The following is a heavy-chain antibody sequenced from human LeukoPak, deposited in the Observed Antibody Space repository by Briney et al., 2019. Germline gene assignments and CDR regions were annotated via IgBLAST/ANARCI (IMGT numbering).Heavy chain of an antibody. D-gene: IGHD3-16*01. V-gene: IGHV3-48*01. J-gene: IGHJ4*02. CDR2: ISPDGRNI. CDR1: GFTLSDYW. Sequence: PGGSLRLSCAASGFTLSDYWMNWVRQAPGKGPVWVSHISPDGRNIAYADSVKGRFTISRDNAKNSLYLQMDSLRVEDTAVYYCARDTVITLGSFDYWGQGTLVTVSS. CDR3: ARDTVITLGSFDY.